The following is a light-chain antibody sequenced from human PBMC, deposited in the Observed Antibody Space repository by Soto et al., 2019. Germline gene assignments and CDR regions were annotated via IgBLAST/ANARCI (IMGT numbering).Light chain of an antibody. J-gene: IGKJ4*01. CDR1: QGISSY. V-gene: IGKV1-9*01. CDR2: AAS. CDR3: QQLNSYSLT. Sequence: DIQMTQSPSTLSASGGDRFTITCRASQGISSYLALYQQKPGKAPKLLIYAASTLQSGVPSRFSGSGSGTDFTLAISSLQPEDFATYYCQQLNSYSLTFGGGTKVDI.